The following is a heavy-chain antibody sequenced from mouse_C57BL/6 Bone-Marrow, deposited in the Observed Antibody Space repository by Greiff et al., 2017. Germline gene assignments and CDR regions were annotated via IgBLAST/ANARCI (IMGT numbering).Heavy chain of an antibody. V-gene: IGHV2-4*01. CDR2: IWSGGST. J-gene: IGHJ2*01. D-gene: IGHD2-1*01. CDR3: AKGIYYGVLNCFDY. Sequence: QVQLQQSGPGLVQPSQSLSITCTVSGFSLTSYGVHWVRQPPGKGLEWLGVIWSGGSTDYNAAFISRLSISKDNSKGQVFFKMNSLQADDTAIYYCAKGIYYGVLNCFDYWGQGTTLTVSS. CDR1: GFSLTSYG.